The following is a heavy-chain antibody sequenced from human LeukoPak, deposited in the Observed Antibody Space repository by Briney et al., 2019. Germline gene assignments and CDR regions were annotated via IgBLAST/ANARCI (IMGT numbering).Heavy chain of an antibody. V-gene: IGHV1-58*02. CDR3: AAVSTYYYDSSGYPP. CDR2: IVVGSGNT. CDR1: GFTFTSSA. J-gene: IGHJ5*02. D-gene: IGHD3-22*01. Sequence: GTSVKVSCKASGFTFTSSAMQWVRQARGQRLEWIGWIVVGSGNTNYAQKFQERVTITRHMSTSTAHMELSRLRSEDTAVYYCAAVSTYYYDSSGYPPWGQGTLVTVSS.